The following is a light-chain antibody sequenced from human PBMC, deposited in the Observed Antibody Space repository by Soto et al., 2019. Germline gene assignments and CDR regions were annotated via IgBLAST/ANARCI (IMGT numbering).Light chain of an antibody. CDR2: DAS. CDR3: QQRSNWPRT. Sequence: ELVLTQSPATLSLSPGERATLPCRASQSVSSYLAWYQQKPGQAPRLLIYDASNRATGIPARFSGSGSGTDFTLTISSLEPEDFAVYYCQQRSNWPRTFGQGTKV. V-gene: IGKV3-11*01. J-gene: IGKJ1*01. CDR1: QSVSSY.